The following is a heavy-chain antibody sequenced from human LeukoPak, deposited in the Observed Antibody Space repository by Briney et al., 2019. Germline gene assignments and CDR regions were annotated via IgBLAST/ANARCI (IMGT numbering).Heavy chain of an antibody. D-gene: IGHD2-15*01. CDR2: IYSGGST. Sequence: GGSLRLSCAASGFTVSSNYMSWVRQAPGKGLEWVSVIYSGGSTYYADSVKGRFTISRDNSKNTLYLQMNSLKSEDTAVYYCTTIRGFCGGRSCLGYWGQGTLVTVSS. J-gene: IGHJ4*02. V-gene: IGHV3-66*01. CDR1: GFTVSSNY. CDR3: TTIRGFCGGRSCLGY.